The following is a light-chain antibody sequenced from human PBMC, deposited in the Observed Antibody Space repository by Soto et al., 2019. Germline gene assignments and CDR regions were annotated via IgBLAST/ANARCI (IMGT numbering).Light chain of an antibody. CDR3: QQYSNWPSWT. Sequence: EILPTQSPATLSVSPGERATVSCRASQSVSSNLAWYQQKPGQAPRLLIYGASTRATGIPARFSGSGSGTEFTLTISSLQSEDFAVYYCQQYSNWPSWTFGQGTKVDIK. CDR1: QSVSSN. V-gene: IGKV3-15*01. CDR2: GAS. J-gene: IGKJ1*01.